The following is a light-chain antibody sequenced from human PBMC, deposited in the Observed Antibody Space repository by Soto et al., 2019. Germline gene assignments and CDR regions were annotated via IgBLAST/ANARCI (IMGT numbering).Light chain of an antibody. CDR1: QSVSSY. CDR3: QQRSNWPPVYT. CDR2: DAS. J-gene: IGKJ2*01. Sequence: EIVLTQSPATLSLSPGERATLSCRASQSVSSYLAWYQQKPGQAPRLLIYDASNRATGIPARFSGSGSGTDVTLTIRRLEPEDFAVYYCQQRSNWPPVYTFGQGTKLEIK. V-gene: IGKV3-11*01.